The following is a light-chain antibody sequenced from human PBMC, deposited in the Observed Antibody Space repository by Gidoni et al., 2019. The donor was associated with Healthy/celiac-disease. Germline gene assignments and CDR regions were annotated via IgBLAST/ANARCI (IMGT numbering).Light chain of an antibody. V-gene: IGKV3-20*01. J-gene: IGKJ2*01. CDR3: QLYGSSYT. CDR1: QSVSSSY. Sequence: EIVLTQSPGTLSLSPGESATLSCRASQSVSSSYLAWYQQKPGQAPRLLIYGASSRATCIPDRFSGSGSGTDFTLTISRLEPEDFAVYYCQLYGSSYTFGQGTKLEIK. CDR2: GAS.